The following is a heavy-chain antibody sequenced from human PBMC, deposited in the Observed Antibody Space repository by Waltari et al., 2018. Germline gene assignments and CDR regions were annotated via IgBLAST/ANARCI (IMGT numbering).Heavy chain of an antibody. CDR2: INEDGSEK. CDR1: GFTFNGHW. V-gene: IGHV3-7*01. D-gene: IGHD3-3*01. CDR3: ARCHWTWLDP. Sequence: EVQLVESGGGLVQPGWSLSLSCAASGFTFNGHWMTWVRQAPGKGLEWVANINEDGSEKRYMDSVKGRFTVSRDNARNSLYLQMNSLRAEDTAVYYCARCHWTWLDPWGQGTLVTVSS. J-gene: IGHJ5*02.